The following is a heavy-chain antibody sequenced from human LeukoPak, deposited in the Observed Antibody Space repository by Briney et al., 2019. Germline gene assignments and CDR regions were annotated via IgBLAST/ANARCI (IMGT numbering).Heavy chain of an antibody. CDR3: AEDLYSNYGPADY. V-gene: IGHV3-23*01. J-gene: IGHJ4*02. D-gene: IGHD4-11*01. CDR1: GFTFSRYA. CDR2: INGGGVNT. Sequence: GGSLRLSCAASGFTFSRYAMSWVRQAPGKGLEWVSTINGGGVNTHYADSVGGRFTISRDNSKNTLFLQMNSLRDEDTAVYYCAEDLYSNYGPADYWGQGNLVTVSS.